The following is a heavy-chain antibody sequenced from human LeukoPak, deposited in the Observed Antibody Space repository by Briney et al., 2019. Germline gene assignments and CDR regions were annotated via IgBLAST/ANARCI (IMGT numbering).Heavy chain of an antibody. V-gene: IGHV4-59*01. CDR2: IYYSGST. D-gene: IGHD3-22*01. CDR3: ARGARGYYDSSGYPNWFDP. Sequence: KTSETLSLTCTVSGGSFSSYYWTWIRQPPGKGLEWIGYIYYSGSTNYNPSLKSRVTISVDTSKNQFSLKLSSVTAADTAVYYCARGARGYYDSSGYPNWFDPWGQGTLVTVSS. J-gene: IGHJ5*02. CDR1: GGSFSSYY.